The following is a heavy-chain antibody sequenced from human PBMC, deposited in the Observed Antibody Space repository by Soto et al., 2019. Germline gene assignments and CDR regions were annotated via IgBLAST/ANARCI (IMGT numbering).Heavy chain of an antibody. CDR2: VHHSGST. CDR3: AREGDHPFSLGY. CDR1: GGSITDKW. V-gene: IGHV4-4*02. D-gene: IGHD3-16*01. Sequence: QEQLQESGPGLVKPSGILSLTCAVSGGSITDKWWSWIRQTPGKGLEWIGEVHHSGSTNYSPSLKSRVTMSVDTSKNDFSLKLFSLTAADTAIFYCAREGDHPFSLGYWGQGTLVTVSS. J-gene: IGHJ4*02.